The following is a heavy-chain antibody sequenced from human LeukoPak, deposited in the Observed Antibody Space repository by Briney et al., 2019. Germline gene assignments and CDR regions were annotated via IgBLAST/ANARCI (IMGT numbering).Heavy chain of an antibody. CDR2: IYYSGST. J-gene: IGHJ6*03. D-gene: IGHD5-24*01. Sequence: SETLSLTCTVSGGSISSYYWSWIRQPPGKGLEWIGYIYYSGSTNYNPSLKSRVTISVDTSKNQFSLKLSSVTAADTAVYYCARVSQPPTIDYYYYMDVWGKGTTVTVSS. V-gene: IGHV4-59*01. CDR1: GGSISSYY. CDR3: ARVSQPPTIDYYYYMDV.